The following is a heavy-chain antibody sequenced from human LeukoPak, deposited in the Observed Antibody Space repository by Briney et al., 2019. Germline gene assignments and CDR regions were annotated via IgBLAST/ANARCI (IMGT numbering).Heavy chain of an antibody. CDR2: IRNKANSYTT. CDR1: GFTFSDYY. V-gene: IGHV3-72*01. D-gene: IGHD2-15*01. J-gene: IGHJ4*02. CDR3: AKDSVVVVVAATLDY. Sequence: PGGSLRLSCAASGFTFSDYYMDWVRQAPGKGLEWVGRIRNKANSYTTEYAASVKGRFTISRDDSKNSLYLQMNSLRAEDTAVYYCAKDSVVVVVAATLDYWGQGTLVTVSS.